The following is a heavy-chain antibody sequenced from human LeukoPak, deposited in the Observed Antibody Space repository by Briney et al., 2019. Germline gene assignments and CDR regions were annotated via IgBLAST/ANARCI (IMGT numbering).Heavy chain of an antibody. J-gene: IGHJ4*02. V-gene: IGHV4-59*08. CDR2: IYYSGST. CDR3: ASTYGGYFDY. Sequence: TSSETLSLTCTVSGGSISSYYWSWIRQPPGKGLEWIGYIYYSGSTNYNPSLKSRVTISVDTSKNQFSLKLSSVTAADTAVYYCASTYGGYFDYWGQGTLVTVSS. CDR1: GGSISSYY. D-gene: IGHD4-23*01.